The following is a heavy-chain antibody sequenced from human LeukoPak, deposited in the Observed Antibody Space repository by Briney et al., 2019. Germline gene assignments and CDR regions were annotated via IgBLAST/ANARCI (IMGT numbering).Heavy chain of an antibody. J-gene: IGHJ4*02. CDR2: ISAYNGNT. Sequence: ASVKVSCKASGYIFTSYGISWVRQAPGQGLEWMGWISAYNGNTNYAQKLQGRVTMTTDTSTSTAYMELRSLRSDDTAVYYCARDTYYYDSSGYYPPYYFDYWGQGTLVTVSS. CDR3: ARDTYYYDSSGYYPPYYFDY. CDR1: GYIFTSYG. D-gene: IGHD3-22*01. V-gene: IGHV1-18*01.